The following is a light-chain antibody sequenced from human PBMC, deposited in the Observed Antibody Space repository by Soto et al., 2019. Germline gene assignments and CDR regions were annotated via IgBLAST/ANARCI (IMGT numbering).Light chain of an antibody. Sequence: EIVLTQSPGTLSLSPGERATLSCRASQSGSSSYLAWYQQKPGQAPRLLIYGASSRATGIPDRFSGSGSGTDFTLTISRLEPEDLAVYYCQQYGSSPRTFGGGTKVEIK. CDR3: QQYGSSPRT. V-gene: IGKV3-20*01. CDR1: QSGSSSY. J-gene: IGKJ4*01. CDR2: GAS.